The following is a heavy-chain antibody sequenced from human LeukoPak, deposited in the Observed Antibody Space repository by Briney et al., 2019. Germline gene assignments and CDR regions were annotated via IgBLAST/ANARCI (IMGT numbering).Heavy chain of an antibody. D-gene: IGHD3-9*01. CDR3: ARTDDILTGYYFGNFDY. J-gene: IGHJ4*02. CDR2: IYYSGST. CDR1: GGSIGSYY. V-gene: IGHV4-59*01. Sequence: SETLSLTCTVSGGSIGSYYWSWIRQPPGKGLEWIGYIYYSGSTNYNPSLKSRVTISVDTSKNQFSLKLSSVTAADTAVYYCARTDDILTGYYFGNFDYWGQGTLVTVSS.